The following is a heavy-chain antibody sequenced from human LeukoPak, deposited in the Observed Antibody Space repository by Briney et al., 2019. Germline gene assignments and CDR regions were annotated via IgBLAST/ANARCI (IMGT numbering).Heavy chain of an antibody. J-gene: IGHJ4*02. CDR1: GFTFGDYD. V-gene: IGHV3-49*04. Sequence: GGSLRLSCTASGFTFGDYDMSWVSQAPGKGLEWVGFIRSKAYGGTIDYAASVKRRFTISRDDSKSIAYLQMNSLKTEDTAVYYCTRDTAHEGFGYWGQGTLVTVSS. D-gene: IGHD5-18*01. CDR2: IRSKAYGGTI. CDR3: TRDTAHEGFGY.